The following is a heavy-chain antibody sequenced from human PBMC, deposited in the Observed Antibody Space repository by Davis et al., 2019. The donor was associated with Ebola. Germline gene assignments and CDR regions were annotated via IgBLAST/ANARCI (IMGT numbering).Heavy chain of an antibody. D-gene: IGHD1-20*01. V-gene: IGHV3-30*03. Sequence: GESLKISCAASGFTFSSYGMHWVRQAPGKGLEWVAVISYDGSNKYYADSVKGRFTISRDNSKNTLYLQMNSLRAEDTAVYYCATNPNWNDPYYYYYGMDVWGQGTTVTVSS. CDR2: ISYDGSNK. J-gene: IGHJ6*02. CDR3: ATNPNWNDPYYYYYGMDV. CDR1: GFTFSSYG.